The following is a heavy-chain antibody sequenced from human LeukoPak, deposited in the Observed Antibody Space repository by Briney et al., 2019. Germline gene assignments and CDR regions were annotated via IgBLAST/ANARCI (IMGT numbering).Heavy chain of an antibody. CDR3: ARAAKRGYYDHPGIFDY. V-gene: IGHV4-59*01. J-gene: IGHJ4*02. CDR1: GGSISSYY. Sequence: PSETLSLTCTVSGGSISSYYWSWIRQPPGKGLEWIGYIYYSGSTNCNPSLKSRVTISVDTSKNQFSLKLSSVTAADTAVYYCARAAKRGYYDHPGIFDYWGQGTLVTVSS. D-gene: IGHD3-22*01. CDR2: IYYSGST.